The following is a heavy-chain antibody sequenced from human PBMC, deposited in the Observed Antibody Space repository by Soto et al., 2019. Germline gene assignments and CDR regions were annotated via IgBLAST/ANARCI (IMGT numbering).Heavy chain of an antibody. CDR2: IIPIFGTA. J-gene: IGHJ6*02. CDR3: ARGQDIVVATNYYYGMDV. D-gene: IGHD2-2*01. V-gene: IGHV1-69*01. CDR1: GSTFSSYA. Sequence: QVQLVQSGAEVKKPGSSVKVSCKASGSTFSSYAISWVRQAPGQGLEWMGGIIPIFGTANYAQKFQGRVTITADESTSTAYMELSSLRSEDTAVYYCARGQDIVVATNYYYGMDVWGQGTTVTVSS.